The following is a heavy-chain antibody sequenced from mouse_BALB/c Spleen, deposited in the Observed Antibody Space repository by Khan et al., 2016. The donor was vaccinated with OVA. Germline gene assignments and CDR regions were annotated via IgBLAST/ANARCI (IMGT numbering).Heavy chain of an antibody. Sequence: QVQLKESGPGLVAPSQTLSITCTVSGFSLSNYGVHWVRQPPGKGLEWLGVIWAGGSTNHNSALMSRLSISKDDSKSQDLLNMNSLQTDDTAMYYCARAFYNGAWFAYWGQGTLVTVSA. CDR2: IWAGGST. J-gene: IGHJ3*01. CDR1: GFSLSNYG. CDR3: ARAFYNGAWFAY. D-gene: IGHD1-3*01. V-gene: IGHV2-9*02.